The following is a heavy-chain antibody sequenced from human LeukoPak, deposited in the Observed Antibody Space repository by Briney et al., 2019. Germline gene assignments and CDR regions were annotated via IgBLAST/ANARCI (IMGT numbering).Heavy chain of an antibody. V-gene: IGHV4-59*01. D-gene: IGHD1-26*01. CDR1: GDSISGYY. CDR3: ARDIGGSYYFHY. CDR2: SDYSGST. J-gene: IGHJ4*02. Sequence: KPSETLSLTCTVSGDSISGYYWSWIRQPPGKGLEWIGYSDYSGSTNYSPSLKSRVTISVDTSKKQFSLKLRSVTAADTAVYYCARDIGGSYYFHYWGQGTLVTVSS.